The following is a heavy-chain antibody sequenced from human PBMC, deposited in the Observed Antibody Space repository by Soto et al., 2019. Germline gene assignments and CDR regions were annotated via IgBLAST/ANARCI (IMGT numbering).Heavy chain of an antibody. CDR3: AKDGLSDSPSAIDY. V-gene: IGHV3-23*01. CDR1: GFTFTKSG. D-gene: IGHD6-13*01. CDR2: IGGSGRKT. J-gene: IGHJ4*02. Sequence: PAGSLRLSCAASGFTFTKSGMSWVRQAPGKGLEWVAGIGGSGRKTYYADSVKGRFSISRDNSKNSLFLQMNSLSADDTAIYYCAKDGLSDSPSAIDYWGLGTQVTVSS.